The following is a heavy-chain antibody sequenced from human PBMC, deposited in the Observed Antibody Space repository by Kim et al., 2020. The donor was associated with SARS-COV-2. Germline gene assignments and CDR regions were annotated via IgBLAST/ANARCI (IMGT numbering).Heavy chain of an antibody. D-gene: IGHD5-12*01. V-gene: IGHV5-51*01. J-gene: IGHJ4*02. Sequence: SPSFQGQVTISADKSISTAYLQWSSLKASDTAMYYCARRRYSGYDYDDYWGQGTLVTVSS. CDR3: ARRRYSGYDYDDY.